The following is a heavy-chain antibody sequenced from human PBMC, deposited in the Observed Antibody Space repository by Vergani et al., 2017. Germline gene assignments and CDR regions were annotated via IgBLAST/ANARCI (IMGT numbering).Heavy chain of an antibody. V-gene: IGHV4-34*02. CDR1: GESFSSFY. CDR3: AVRPRVNLVGGEIVTKRTFDY. D-gene: IGHD3-10*01. Sequence: QVQLQQWGAGVVKPSGTLSLTCAVFGESFSSFYWSWIRQPPGKGLEWIGEINNDVHTNYNPSLESRVTVSRNTAKNQFSLNLMSVTAADTAMYYFAVRPRVNLVGGEIVTKRTFDYWSQGSLVTVSS. CDR2: INNDVHT. J-gene: IGHJ4*02.